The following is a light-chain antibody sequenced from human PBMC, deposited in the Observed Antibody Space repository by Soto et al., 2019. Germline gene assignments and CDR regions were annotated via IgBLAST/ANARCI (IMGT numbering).Light chain of an antibody. CDR3: QQYNNWPSFT. V-gene: IGKV3-15*01. Sequence: DIVMTQSPATLSVSPGERATLSCRASQSVSSNLVWYQQKPGQAPRLLVYGASTRATGIPARFSGSGSGTEFILTISSRQSEDFALYYCQQYNNWPSFTFGPGTKVDIK. CDR2: GAS. J-gene: IGKJ3*01. CDR1: QSVSSN.